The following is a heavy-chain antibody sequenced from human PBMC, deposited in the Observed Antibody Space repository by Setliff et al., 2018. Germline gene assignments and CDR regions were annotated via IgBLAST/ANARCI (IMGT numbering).Heavy chain of an antibody. CDR3: ARARSGDYSDSTGYLDY. V-gene: IGHV4-4*08. Sequence: PSETLSLTCTVSGGSISNYYWTWIRQPPGKGLDWIGYIYTSGSTNYNPSLKSRVTISVDTSKNQFSLKLSSVSAADTAVYYCARARSGDYSDSTGYLDYWGQGTLVTVSS. CDR2: IYTSGST. D-gene: IGHD3-22*01. J-gene: IGHJ4*02. CDR1: GGSISNYY.